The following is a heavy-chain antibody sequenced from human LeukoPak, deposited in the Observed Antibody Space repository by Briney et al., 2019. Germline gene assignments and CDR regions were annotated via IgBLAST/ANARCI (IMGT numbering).Heavy chain of an antibody. CDR1: GFTFSSYE. CDR3: ARDRRPYYYDCSGYYIDY. J-gene: IGHJ4*02. D-gene: IGHD3-22*01. CDR2: ISSSGSTI. Sequence: GGSLRLSCAASGFTFSSYEMNWVRQAPGKGLEWVSYISSSGSTIYYADSVKGRFAISRDNAKNSLYLQMNSLRAEDTAVYYCARDRRPYYYDCSGYYIDYWGQGTLVTVSS. V-gene: IGHV3-48*03.